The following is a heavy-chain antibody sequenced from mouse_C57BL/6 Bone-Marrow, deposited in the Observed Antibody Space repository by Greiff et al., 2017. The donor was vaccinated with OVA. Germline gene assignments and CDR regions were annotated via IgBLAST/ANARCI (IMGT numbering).Heavy chain of an antibody. V-gene: IGHV3-6*01. CDR2: ISYDGSN. D-gene: IGHD2-3*01. Sequence: EVQRVESGPGLVKPSQSLSLTCSVTGYSITSGYYWNWIRQFPGNKLEWMGYISYDGSNNYNPSLKNRISITRDTSKNQFFLKLNSVTTEDTATYYCAREGYYVAWFAYWGQGTLVTVSA. CDR3: AREGYYVAWFAY. J-gene: IGHJ3*01. CDR1: GYSITSGYY.